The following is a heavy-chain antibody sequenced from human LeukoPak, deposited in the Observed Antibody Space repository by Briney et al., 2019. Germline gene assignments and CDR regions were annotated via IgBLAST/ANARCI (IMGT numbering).Heavy chain of an antibody. CDR1: GFTFGGYC. CDR3: AKEGTPQVSTWYDL. V-gene: IGHV3-21*01. D-gene: IGHD3-10*01. J-gene: IGHJ5*02. CDR2: ITSDSSDI. Sequence: GGSLRLSCAASGFTFGGYCMHWVRQAPGKGLEWVSSITSDSSDIYYANSLRGRFTISRDNAKNSLYLQMNSLRTEDTAVYYCAKEGTPQVSTWYDLWGQGTQVIVSS.